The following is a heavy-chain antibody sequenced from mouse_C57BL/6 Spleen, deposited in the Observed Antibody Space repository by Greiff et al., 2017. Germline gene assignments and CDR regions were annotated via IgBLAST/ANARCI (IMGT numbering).Heavy chain of an antibody. J-gene: IGHJ2*01. V-gene: IGHV1-55*01. CDR3: AKDYYGSSSFDY. Sequence: QVQLQQPGAELVKPGASVKMSCTASGYTFTSYWITWVKQRPGQGLEWIGDIYPGSGSTNYNEKFKSKATLTVDTSTSTTYMQLSSLTSEDSAVYYCAKDYYGSSSFDYWGKGTTLTVSS. D-gene: IGHD1-1*01. CDR1: GYTFTSYW. CDR2: IYPGSGST.